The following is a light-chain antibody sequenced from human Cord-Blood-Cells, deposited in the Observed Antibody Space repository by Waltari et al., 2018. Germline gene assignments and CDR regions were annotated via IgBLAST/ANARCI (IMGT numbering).Light chain of an antibody. CDR2: KDS. CDR1: ALPTKY. CDR3: QSADSSGTYWV. J-gene: IGLJ3*02. Sequence: SYELTQPPSVSVSPGQTARITCPGDALPTKYAYWYQQKPGQAPVLVIYKDSERPSGIPERFSGSSSGTTVTLTISGVQAEDEADYYCQSADSSGTYWVFGGGTKLTVL. V-gene: IGLV3-25*03.